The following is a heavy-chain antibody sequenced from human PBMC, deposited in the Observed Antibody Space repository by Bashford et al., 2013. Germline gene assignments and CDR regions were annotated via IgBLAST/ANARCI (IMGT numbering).Heavy chain of an antibody. Sequence: GSLRLSCAASGFTFSGHCMTWVRQAPGKGLEWVANIKEDASERHYLDSVKGRFTISRDNAKNSLFLQMNSLRVEDTAVYFCVRVAMLRGVSYYYYGMDVWGQGTAVTVSS. V-gene: IGHV3-7*03. CDR3: VRVAMLRGVSYYYYGMDV. J-gene: IGHJ6*02. CDR1: GFTFSGHC. D-gene: IGHD3-10*01. CDR2: IKEDASER.